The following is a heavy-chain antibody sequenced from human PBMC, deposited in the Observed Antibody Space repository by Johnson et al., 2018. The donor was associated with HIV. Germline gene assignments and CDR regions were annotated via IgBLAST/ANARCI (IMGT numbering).Heavy chain of an antibody. CDR2: MWYDGSNK. V-gene: IGHV3-30*19. CDR3: ARGSLSGSPDI. CDR1: GFTFSTYG. D-gene: IGHD1-26*01. J-gene: IGHJ3*02. Sequence: VQLVESGGGVVQPGRSLRLSCAASGFTFSTYGMHWVRQAPGKGLEWVAVMWYDGSNKYYADSVKGRFTISRDNSKNTLYLQMNSLRAEDTAVYYCARGSLSGSPDIWGQGTMVTVSS.